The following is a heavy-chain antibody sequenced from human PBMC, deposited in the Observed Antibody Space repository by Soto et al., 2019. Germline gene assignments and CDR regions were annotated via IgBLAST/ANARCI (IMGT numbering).Heavy chain of an antibody. Sequence: PSETLSLTCTVSGGSIGSGGYYWSWIRQHPGKGLEWIGYIYYSGSTYYNPSLKSRVTISVDTSKNQFSLKLSSVTAADTAVFYCARETYYYDSSALYFDYWGHETLVTLSS. CDR3: ARETYYYDSSALYFDY. CDR2: IYYSGST. V-gene: IGHV4-31*03. D-gene: IGHD3-22*01. J-gene: IGHJ4*01. CDR1: GGSIGSGGYY.